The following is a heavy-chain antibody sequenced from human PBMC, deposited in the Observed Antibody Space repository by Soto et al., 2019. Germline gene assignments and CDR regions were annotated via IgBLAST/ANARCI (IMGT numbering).Heavy chain of an antibody. D-gene: IGHD3-16*02. CDR1: GGSFSGYY. CDR2: INHSGST. CDR3: AGGYRRHIDY. V-gene: IGHV4-34*01. Sequence: QVQLQQWGAGLLKPSETLSLTCAVYGGSFSGYYWNWIRQPPGKGLEWIGGINHSGSTNYNPSLKSGVTTTLNTSKTQFSLKRSCMTAADTAVYYFAGGYRRHIDYWGQGTLVTVSS. J-gene: IGHJ4*02.